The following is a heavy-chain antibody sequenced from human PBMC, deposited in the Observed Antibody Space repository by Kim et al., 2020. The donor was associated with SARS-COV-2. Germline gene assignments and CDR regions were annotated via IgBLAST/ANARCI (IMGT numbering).Heavy chain of an antibody. J-gene: IGHJ6*02. CDR3: ARGPGGSSWYMGYYYYGMDV. Sequence: RVTISVDTSKNQFSLKLSSVTAADTAVYYCARGPGGSSWYMGYYYYGMDVWGQGTTVTVSS. D-gene: IGHD6-13*01. V-gene: IGHV4-59*09.